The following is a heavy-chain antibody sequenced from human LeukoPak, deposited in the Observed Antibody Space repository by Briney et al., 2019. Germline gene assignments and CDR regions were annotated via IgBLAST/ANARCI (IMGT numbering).Heavy chain of an antibody. V-gene: IGHV3-23*01. J-gene: IGHJ4*02. CDR2: ISGSGSST. Sequence: GGSLRLSCVASGFTFSNYAMTWVRQAPGKGLEWVSGISGSGSSTYYADSVKGRFTLSRDYPKNTLYLQMNSLRAEDTAVYYCAGVKVAGTRSFDYWGQGTLATVSS. CDR3: AGVKVAGTRSFDY. CDR1: GFTFSNYA. D-gene: IGHD6-19*01.